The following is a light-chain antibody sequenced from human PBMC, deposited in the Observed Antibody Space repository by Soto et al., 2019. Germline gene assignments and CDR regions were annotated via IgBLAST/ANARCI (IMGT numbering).Light chain of an antibody. V-gene: IGLV2-14*01. CDR2: DVS. CDR3: SSYTSSSTLEVV. Sequence: QSVLTQPASLSGSPGQSITISCAGTSCDVGGYNYVSWYQQHPGKAPKLMIYDVSNRPSGVSNRFSGSKSGNTASLTISGLQAQYEADYYCSSYTSSSTLEVVFGGGTKLTVL. CDR1: SCDVGGYNY. J-gene: IGLJ2*01.